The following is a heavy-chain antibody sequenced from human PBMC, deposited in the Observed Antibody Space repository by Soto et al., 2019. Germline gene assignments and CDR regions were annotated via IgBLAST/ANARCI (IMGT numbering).Heavy chain of an antibody. J-gene: IGHJ4*02. CDR1: GYTFSDYY. V-gene: IGHV1-2*02. D-gene: IGHD1-1*01. Sequence: ASVKVSCKAPGYTFSDYYIHWVRQAPGQGLEWMGWINPNSGGTKYAPKFQGGVTMTRDTSITTAYMELSRLRSGDTAVYYCAREPATAKPEGVDFWGQGTLVTVSS. CDR3: AREPATAKPEGVDF. CDR2: INPNSGGT.